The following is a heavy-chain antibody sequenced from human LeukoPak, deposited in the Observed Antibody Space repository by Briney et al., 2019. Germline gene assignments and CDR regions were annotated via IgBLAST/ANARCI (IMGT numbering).Heavy chain of an antibody. Sequence: ASVTVSCKASGYTFTGYYTHWVRQAPGQGLEWMGWINPNSGGTNYAQKFQGRITMARDTSISTAYMELSRLRSDDTAVYYCARSSRRQGNENWFDPWGQGTLVTVSS. V-gene: IGHV1-2*02. CDR1: GYTFTGYY. CDR3: ARSSRRQGNENWFDP. CDR2: INPNSGGT. J-gene: IGHJ5*02. D-gene: IGHD6-13*01.